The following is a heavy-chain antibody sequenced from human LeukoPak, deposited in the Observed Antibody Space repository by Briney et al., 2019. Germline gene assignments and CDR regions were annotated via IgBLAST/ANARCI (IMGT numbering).Heavy chain of an antibody. D-gene: IGHD2/OR15-2a*01. J-gene: IGHJ4*02. Sequence: SETLSLTCAVYGGSFSGYYWSWIRQPPGKGLEWIGEINHSGSTNYNPSLKSRVTISVDTSKNQFSLKLSSATAADTAVYYCARGPSTTFDYWGQGTLVTVSS. CDR1: GGSFSGYY. CDR3: ARGPSTTFDY. V-gene: IGHV4-34*01. CDR2: INHSGST.